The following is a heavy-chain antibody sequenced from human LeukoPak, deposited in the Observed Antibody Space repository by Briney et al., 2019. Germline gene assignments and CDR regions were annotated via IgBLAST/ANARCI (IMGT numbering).Heavy chain of an antibody. Sequence: PSETLSLTCTASGGSISSYYWSWIRQPAGKGLEWIGRIYTSGSTNYNPSLKSRVTMSVDTSKNQFSLKLSSVTAADTAVYYCAREGYCSGGSCSLPPLDYWGQGTLVTVSS. J-gene: IGHJ4*02. CDR1: GGSISSYY. CDR3: AREGYCSGGSCSLPPLDY. CDR2: IYTSGST. V-gene: IGHV4-4*07. D-gene: IGHD2-15*01.